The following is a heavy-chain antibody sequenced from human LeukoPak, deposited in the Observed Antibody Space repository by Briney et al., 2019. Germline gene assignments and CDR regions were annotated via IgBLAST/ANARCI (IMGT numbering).Heavy chain of an antibody. J-gene: IGHJ4*02. CDR1: GFTVITND. CDR3: ARGVEPLAANTLAY. V-gene: IGHV3-53*01. CDR2: LYSDGNT. D-gene: IGHD1-14*01. Sequence: GGSLRLSCAASGFTVITNDMTWVRQAPGKGLEWVSGLYSDGNTKYADSVQGRFTISRDNSKTTPYLQMNSLSPDDTAVYYCARGVEPLAANTLAYWGQGTLVTVSS.